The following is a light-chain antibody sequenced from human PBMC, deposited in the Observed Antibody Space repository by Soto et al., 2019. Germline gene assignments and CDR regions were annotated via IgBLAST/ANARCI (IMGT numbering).Light chain of an antibody. V-gene: IGLV2-11*01. CDR3: CSYVANYPYV. Sequence: QSVLTQPRSVSGSPGQSVTISCTGTSNVVGRFNYVSWYQQYPGKAPKLMIYDVTKRPSGVPDRFSGSKSGNTASLTISGLQAEDEADYYCCSYVANYPYVFGTGTKVTVL. CDR2: DVT. CDR1: SNVVGRFNY. J-gene: IGLJ1*01.